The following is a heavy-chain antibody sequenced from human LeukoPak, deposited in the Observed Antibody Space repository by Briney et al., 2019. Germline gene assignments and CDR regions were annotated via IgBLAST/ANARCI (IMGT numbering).Heavy chain of an antibody. J-gene: IGHJ6*03. Sequence: PSETLSLTCTVSGGSISSSGYYWGWIRQPPGKGLEWIGSIYYSGSTYYNPSLKSRVTISVDTSKNQFSLKLSSVTAADTAVYYCARVGSGCSSTSCYSAYYYYYMDVWGKGTTVTVSS. CDR2: IYYSGST. D-gene: IGHD2-2*02. CDR1: GGSISSSGYY. CDR3: ARVGSGCSSTSCYSAYYYYYMDV. V-gene: IGHV4-39*01.